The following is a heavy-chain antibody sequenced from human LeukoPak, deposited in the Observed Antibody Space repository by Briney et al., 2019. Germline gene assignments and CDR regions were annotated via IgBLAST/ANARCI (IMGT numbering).Heavy chain of an antibody. Sequence: PSETLSLTCIVSGGSIGSYYWNWIRQPPGEGLEWIGYIYYSGSTNYNPSLKSRVTISADTSKNQFSLTLDSVTAADTAVYYCARGYGVNSRDLGAFDIWGQGTMVTVSS. V-gene: IGHV4-59*01. D-gene: IGHD4-23*01. J-gene: IGHJ3*02. CDR1: GGSIGSYY. CDR2: IYYSGST. CDR3: ARGYGVNSRDLGAFDI.